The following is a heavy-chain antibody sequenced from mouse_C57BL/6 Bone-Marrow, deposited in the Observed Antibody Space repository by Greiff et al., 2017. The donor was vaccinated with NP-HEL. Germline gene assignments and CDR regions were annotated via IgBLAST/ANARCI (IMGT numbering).Heavy chain of an antibody. CDR1: GFPITSGYY. D-gene: IGHD4-1*01. CDR2: ITHSGET. CDR3: AGAPKLGLFAY. V-gene: IGHV12-3*01. Sequence: VQLQESGPGLVKPSQSLFLTCSITGFPITSGYYWIWIRQSPGKPLEWMGYITHSGETFYNPSLQSPISITRETSKNQFFLQLNSVTTEDTAMYYCAGAPKLGLFAYWGQGTLVTVSA. J-gene: IGHJ3*01.